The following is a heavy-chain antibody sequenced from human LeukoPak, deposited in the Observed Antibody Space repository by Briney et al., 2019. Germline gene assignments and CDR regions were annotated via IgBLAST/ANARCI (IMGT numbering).Heavy chain of an antibody. V-gene: IGHV1-24*01. CDR2: FDPEDGET. J-gene: IGHJ6*02. D-gene: IGHD1-20*01. CDR1: GYTLTELS. CDR3: ATDILITGNPGGDSMDV. Sequence: GASVKVSCKVSGYTLTELSMHWVRQAPGKGLEWMGGFDPEDGETIYAQKFQGRVTMTEDTSTDTAYMELSSLRSEDTAVYYCATDILITGNPGGDSMDVWGQGTTVTVSS.